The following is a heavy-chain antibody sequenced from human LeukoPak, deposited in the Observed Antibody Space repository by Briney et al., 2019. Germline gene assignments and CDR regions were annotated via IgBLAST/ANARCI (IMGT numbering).Heavy chain of an antibody. CDR3: AKDGESYGSGVDYFDY. J-gene: IGHJ4*02. CDR2: ISGSGGST. V-gene: IGHV3-23*01. Sequence: GGSLRLSCAASGFTFSSYAMSWVRQAPGKGLEWVSAISGSGGSTYYADSVKGRFTISRDNSKNTLYLQMNSLRAEDTAVYYCAKDGESYGSGVDYFDYWGQGTLVTVSS. CDR1: GFTFSSYA. D-gene: IGHD3-10*01.